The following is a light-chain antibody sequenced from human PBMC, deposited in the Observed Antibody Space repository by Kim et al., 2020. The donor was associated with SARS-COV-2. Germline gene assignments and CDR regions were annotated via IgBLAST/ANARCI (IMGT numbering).Light chain of an antibody. Sequence: ELTQPPSASGIPGQRVTISCSGSSSNIGSNTVNWYRQLPGTAPKLLIYSNNQRPSGVPDRFSGSKSGTSASLAISGLQSEDEADYYCAAWDDSLNGVVFGGGTQLTVL. CDR2: SNN. CDR1: SSNIGSNT. V-gene: IGLV1-44*01. CDR3: AAWDDSLNGVV. J-gene: IGLJ2*01.